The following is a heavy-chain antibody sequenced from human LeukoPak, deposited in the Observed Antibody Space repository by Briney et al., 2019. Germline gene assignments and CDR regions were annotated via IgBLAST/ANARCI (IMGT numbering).Heavy chain of an antibody. D-gene: IGHD2-21*01. J-gene: IGHJ4*02. CDR1: GFTFSSYE. Sequence: GGSLRLSCAASGFTFSSYEMNWVRQAPGKGLEWVSYISSSGSTIYYADSVKGRFTISRDNAKNSLYLQMNSLRAEDTAVYYCANHIDPIWDYRLIYWGQGTLVTVSS. V-gene: IGHV3-48*03. CDR3: ANHIDPIWDYRLIY. CDR2: ISSSGSTI.